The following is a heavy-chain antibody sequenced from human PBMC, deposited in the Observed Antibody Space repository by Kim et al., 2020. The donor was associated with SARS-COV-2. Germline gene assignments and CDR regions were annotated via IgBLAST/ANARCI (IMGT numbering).Heavy chain of an antibody. Sequence: GYAQKFQGRVTMTRNTSISTAYMELSSLRSEDTAVYYCARGGLSGSCPDYWGQGTLVTVSS. V-gene: IGHV1-8*01. CDR3: ARGGLSGSCPDY. D-gene: IGHD1-26*01. J-gene: IGHJ4*02.